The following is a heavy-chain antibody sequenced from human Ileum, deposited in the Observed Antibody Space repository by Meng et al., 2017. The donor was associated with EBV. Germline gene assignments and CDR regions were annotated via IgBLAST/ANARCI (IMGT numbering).Heavy chain of an antibody. D-gene: IGHD2-15*01. V-gene: IGHV3-21*01. J-gene: IGHJ4*02. CDR1: GVTFCRDC. CDR2: MSYDSTDV. CDR3: SRALRIGSDYFDY. Sequence: PVEAWGGLVKPGGALGLSCWGSGVTFCRDCMIWVRQHAGKGREWVASMSYDSTDVYNADSVRGRITIATDDATNSLFLKMSSMRAEDTAVDYCSRALRIGSDYFDYWGQGSLVTVSS.